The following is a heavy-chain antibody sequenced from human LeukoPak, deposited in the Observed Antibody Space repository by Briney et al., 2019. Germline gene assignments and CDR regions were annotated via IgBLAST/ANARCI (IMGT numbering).Heavy chain of an antibody. CDR3: ARGRRITIFGVVIRYNWFDP. V-gene: IGHV1-8*01. CDR1: GYTFTSYD. D-gene: IGHD3-3*01. CDR2: MNPNSGNT. Sequence: ASVKVSCKASGYTFTSYDINWVRQAPGQGLEWMGWMNPNSGNTGYAQKFQGRVTMTRNTSISTAYMELSSLRSEDTAVYYCARGRRITIFGVVIRYNWFDPWGQGTLVTVSS. J-gene: IGHJ5*02.